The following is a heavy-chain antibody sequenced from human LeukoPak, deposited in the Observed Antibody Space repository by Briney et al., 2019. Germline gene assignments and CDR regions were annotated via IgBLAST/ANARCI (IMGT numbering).Heavy chain of an antibody. J-gene: IGHJ5*01. CDR3: ASRCGGGYRGLIDS. CDR1: GFSFDDYA. Sequence: PGGSLRLSCAASGFSFDDYAMHWVRQAPGKGLEWVSGIGWNGGGIVYADSVKGRFTISRDNAKNSLYLQMNSLRADDTAIYYCASRCGGGYRGLIDSWGQGTLVTVSS. CDR2: IGWNGGGI. V-gene: IGHV3-9*01. D-gene: IGHD2-21*01.